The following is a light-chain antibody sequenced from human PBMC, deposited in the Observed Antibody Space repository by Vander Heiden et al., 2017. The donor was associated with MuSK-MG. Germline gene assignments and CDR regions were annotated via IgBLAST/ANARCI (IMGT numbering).Light chain of an antibody. J-gene: IGKJ5*01. CDR3: QQTDSTTPIT. Sequence: DIQLTQSPSSLSASVGDRVIITCRASQRISRYLNWYQQKPGKAPKLLIYEASSLQSGVPSRIGGSGFGTDFTLTITNLQPDDFATYYCQQTDSTTPITFGQGTRLEIK. V-gene: IGKV1-39*01. CDR2: EAS. CDR1: QRISRY.